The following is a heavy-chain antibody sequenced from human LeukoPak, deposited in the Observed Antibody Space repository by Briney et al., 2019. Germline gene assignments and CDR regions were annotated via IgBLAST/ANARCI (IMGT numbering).Heavy chain of an antibody. D-gene: IGHD2-2*01. J-gene: IGHJ2*01. Sequence: GGSLRLSCAASGFTFSDYWMNWVRQAPGKGLEWVSGISSSSSRTYYADSVKGRFTISRDNSKNTLYLQMHSLRAEDTALYYCARRGSTDSNWFVECWGHGSLVTVSS. CDR3: ARRGSTDSNWFVEC. CDR1: GFTFSDYW. V-gene: IGHV3-23*01. CDR2: ISSSSSRT.